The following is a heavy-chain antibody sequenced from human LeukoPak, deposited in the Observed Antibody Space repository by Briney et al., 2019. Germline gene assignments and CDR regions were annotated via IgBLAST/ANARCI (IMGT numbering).Heavy chain of an antibody. D-gene: IGHD1/OR15-1a*01. CDR1: GFTFTTFG. CDR2: ISPDGNIE. CDR3: AKINNDDDY. J-gene: IGHJ4*02. V-gene: IGHV3-30*18. Sequence: PGRSLRLSCAASGFTFTTFGIHWVRQAPGKGLEWVAAISPDGNIEYYTDSVKGRFTISRDNSKNMTYLQMNSLRGEDSAVYYCAKINNDDDYWGQGTLVTVSS.